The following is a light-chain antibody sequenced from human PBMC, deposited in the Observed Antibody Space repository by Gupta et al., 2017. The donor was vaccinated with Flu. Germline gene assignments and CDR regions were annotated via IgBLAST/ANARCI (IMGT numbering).Light chain of an antibody. Sequence: MINCCSRRNSSVGGDNYVCWYQQHTGETPKLMIYEVSNRRSGVANRFSGAKYGSTAALTISGRQEDDEADYYCCTYTSSSSPWVFGGGTKLTVL. CDR2: EVS. CDR1: NSSVGGDNY. V-gene: IGLV2-14*01. J-gene: IGLJ3*02. CDR3: CTYTSSSSPWV.